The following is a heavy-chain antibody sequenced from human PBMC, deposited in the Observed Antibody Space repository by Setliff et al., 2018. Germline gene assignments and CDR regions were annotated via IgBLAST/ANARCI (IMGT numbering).Heavy chain of an antibody. V-gene: IGHV1-3*01. D-gene: IGHD3-22*01. CDR2: INAGNGNT. CDR3: ARETATRHYYDSSGGFDY. CDR1: GYTFTSYA. J-gene: IGHJ4*02. Sequence: ASVKVSCKASGYTFTSYAMHWVRQAPGQRLEWMGWINAGNGNTKYSQKFQGRVTITRDTSASTAHMELSSLRSEDTAVYYCARETATRHYYDSSGGFDYWGQGTLVTVSS.